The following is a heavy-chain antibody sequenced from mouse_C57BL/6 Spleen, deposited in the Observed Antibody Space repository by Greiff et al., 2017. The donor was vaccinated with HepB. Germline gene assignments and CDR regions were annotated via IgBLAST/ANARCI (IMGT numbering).Heavy chain of an antibody. CDR2: IYPGSGST. V-gene: IGHV1-55*01. D-gene: IGHD1-1*01. CDR3: ARNYGSSPWYFDV. J-gene: IGHJ1*03. CDR1: GYTFTSYW. Sequence: QVQLQQPGAELVKPGASVKMSCKASGYTFTSYWITWVKQRPGQGLEWIGDIYPGSGSTNYNEKFKSKATLTVDTSSSTAYMRLSSLTSEDSAVYYCARNYGSSPWYFDVWGTGTTVTVSS.